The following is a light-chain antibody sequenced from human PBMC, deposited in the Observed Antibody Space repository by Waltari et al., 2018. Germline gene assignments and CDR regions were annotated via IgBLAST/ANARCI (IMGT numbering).Light chain of an antibody. CDR3: SSYTNSNTYV. V-gene: IGLV2-14*01. CDR1: SSDVGNYNY. CDR2: DVT. Sequence: QSALTQPASVSGSPGQSIAISCPATSSDVGNYNYVSWYQQHPGKAPTLMIYDVTIRPSGVSNRFSGSKSGNTASLTISGLQAEDEADYYCSSYTNSNTYVFGPGTKVTVL. J-gene: IGLJ1*01.